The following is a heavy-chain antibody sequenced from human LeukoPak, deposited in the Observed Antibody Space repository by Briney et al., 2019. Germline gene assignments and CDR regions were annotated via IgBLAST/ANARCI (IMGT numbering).Heavy chain of an antibody. CDR1: GGSVSSGSYY. V-gene: IGHV4-61*01. D-gene: IGHD2-15*01. Sequence: SETLSLTCTVSGGSVSSGSYYWNWIRQPPGKGLEWIGYIYYSGSTNYNPSLKSRVTISVDTSKNQFSLKLSSVTAADTAVYYCARDCSGTSCYDYWGQGTLVTVSS. CDR3: ARDCSGTSCYDY. J-gene: IGHJ4*02. CDR2: IYYSGST.